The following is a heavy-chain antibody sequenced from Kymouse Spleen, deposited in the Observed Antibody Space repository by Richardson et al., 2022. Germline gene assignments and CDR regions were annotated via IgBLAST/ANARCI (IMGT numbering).Heavy chain of an antibody. CDR2: IWYDGSNK. D-gene: IGHD6-19*01. CDR1: GFTFSSYG. J-gene: IGHJ6*02. Sequence: QVQLVESGGGVVQPGRSLRLSCAASGFTFSSYGMHWVRQAPGKGLEWVAVIWYDGSNKYYADSVKGRFTISRDNSKNTLYLQMNSLRAEDTAVYYCARDLGIAVAGTNYYYGMDVWGQGTTVTVSS. CDR3: ARDLGIAVAGTNYYYGMDV. V-gene: IGHV3-33*01.